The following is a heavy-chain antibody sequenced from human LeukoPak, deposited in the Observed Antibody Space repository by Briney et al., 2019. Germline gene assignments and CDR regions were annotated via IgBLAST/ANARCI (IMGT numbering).Heavy chain of an antibody. CDR3: ARDYCGGDCFPDY. Sequence: ASVKVSCKASGYTFTDYYMDWVRQAPGQGLEWMGRINPNSGDTNYAQKFQGRVTMTRDTSISTAYMELSRLRSDDTAVYYCARDYCGGDCFPDYWGQGTLVTVSS. CDR1: GYTFTDYY. D-gene: IGHD2-21*02. CDR2: INPNSGDT. V-gene: IGHV1-2*06. J-gene: IGHJ4*02.